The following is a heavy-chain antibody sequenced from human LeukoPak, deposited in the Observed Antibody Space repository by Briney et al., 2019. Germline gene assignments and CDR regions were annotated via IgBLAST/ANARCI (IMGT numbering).Heavy chain of an antibody. CDR1: GGSISSGSYY. CDR3: ARVGAGTVYYGSGRNYYYYYMDV. D-gene: IGHD3-10*01. J-gene: IGHJ6*03. V-gene: IGHV4-61*01. Sequence: SETLSLTCTVSGGSISSGSYYWSWIRQPPGKGLEGIGYIYDSGSTNYNASLKSRVTISVDTSKNQFSLKLTSVTAADTAVYFCARVGAGTVYYGSGRNYYYYYMDVWGKGTTVTISS. CDR2: IYDSGST.